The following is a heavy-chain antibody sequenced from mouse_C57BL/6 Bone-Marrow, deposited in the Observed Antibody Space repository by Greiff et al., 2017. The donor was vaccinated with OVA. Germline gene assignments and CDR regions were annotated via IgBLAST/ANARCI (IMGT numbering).Heavy chain of an antibody. CDR1: GYTFTSYW. V-gene: IGHV1-59*01. CDR3: ARSYYDYDGRGFAD. D-gene: IGHD2-4*01. Sequence: VQLQQPGAELVRPGTSVKLSCKASGYTFTSYWMHWVKQRPGQGLEWIGVIDPSDSYTNYNQKFKGKATLTVDTSSSTAYMQRSSQTSEDSAVDYCARSYYDYDGRGFADWGQGTLVTVSA. CDR2: IDPSDSYT. J-gene: IGHJ3*01.